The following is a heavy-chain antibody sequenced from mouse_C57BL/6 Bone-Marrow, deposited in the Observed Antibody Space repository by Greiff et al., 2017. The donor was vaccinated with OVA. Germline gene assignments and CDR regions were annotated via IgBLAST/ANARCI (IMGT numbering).Heavy chain of an antibody. CDR2: IDPENGDT. CDR3: TTCGSSYVPWFAY. V-gene: IGHV14-4*01. J-gene: IGHJ3*01. CDR1: GFNIKDDY. D-gene: IGHD1-1*01. Sequence: EVKLVESGAELVRPGASVKLSCTASGFNIKDDYMHWVKQRPEQGLEWIGWIDPENGDTEYASKFQGKATITADTSSNTAYLQLSSLTSEDTAVYYGTTCGSSYVPWFAYWGQGTLVTVSA.